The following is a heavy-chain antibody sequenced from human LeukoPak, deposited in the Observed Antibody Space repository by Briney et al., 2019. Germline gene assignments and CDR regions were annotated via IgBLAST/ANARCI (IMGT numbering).Heavy chain of an antibody. V-gene: IGHV4-59*08. CDR2: FAYSGTT. D-gene: IGHD6-19*01. J-gene: IGHJ3*02. Sequence: SETLSLTCTVSDGSITSHYWSWIRQPPGKGLEWIGHFAYSGTTSYNASLRSRVTISVDTSKNQFSLRLTSVTAADTAVYYCARPHSSGWYGVYDIWGQGTTVTVSS. CDR3: ARPHSSGWYGVYDI. CDR1: DGSITSHY.